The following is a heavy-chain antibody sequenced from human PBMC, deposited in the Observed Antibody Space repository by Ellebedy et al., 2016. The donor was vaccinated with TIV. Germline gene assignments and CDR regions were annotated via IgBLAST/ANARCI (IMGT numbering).Heavy chain of an antibody. CDR2: INPNSGGT. Sequence: AASVKVSCKASGYTFTGYYMHWARQAPGQGLEWMGWINPNSGGTNYAQKFQGRVTMTRGTSISTAYMELSRLRSDDTAVYYCARDMDNGDSSSVGGFDYWGQGTLVTVSS. CDR3: ARDMDNGDSSSVGGFDY. V-gene: IGHV1-2*02. J-gene: IGHJ4*02. D-gene: IGHD6-13*01. CDR1: GYTFTGYY.